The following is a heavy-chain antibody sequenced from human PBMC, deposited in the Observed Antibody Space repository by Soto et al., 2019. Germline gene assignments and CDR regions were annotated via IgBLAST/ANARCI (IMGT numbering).Heavy chain of an antibody. CDR3: ARAPLHNWNYRYYYGMDV. Sequence: QVQLQQWGAGLLKPSETLSLTCAVYGGSFSGYYWSWIRQPPGKGLEWIGEINHSGSTNYNPSLKSRVTISVDTSKNQFSLKLSSVTAADTAVYYCARAPLHNWNYRYYYGMDVWGQGTTSPSP. V-gene: IGHV4-34*01. D-gene: IGHD1-7*01. J-gene: IGHJ6*02. CDR2: INHSGST. CDR1: GGSFSGYY.